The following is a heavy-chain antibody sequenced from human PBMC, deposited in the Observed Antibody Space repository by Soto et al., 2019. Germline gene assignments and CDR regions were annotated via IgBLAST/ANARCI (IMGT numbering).Heavy chain of an antibody. J-gene: IGHJ4*02. CDR3: ARTSFGYRSGGIDY. V-gene: IGHV4-30-4*01. D-gene: IGHD6-19*01. CDR1: GGSISSGDYY. Sequence: QVQLQEAGPGLVKPSQTLSLTCTVSGGSISSGDYYWSWIRQPPGKGLEWIGYIYYSGSTYYNPSLKSRITISVDTSKNQFSLKLSSVTAADTAVYYCARTSFGYRSGGIDYWGQGTLVTVSS. CDR2: IYYSGST.